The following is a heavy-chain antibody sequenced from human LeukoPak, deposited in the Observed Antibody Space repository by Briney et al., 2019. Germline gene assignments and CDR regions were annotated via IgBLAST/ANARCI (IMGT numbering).Heavy chain of an antibody. CDR1: GFTVSSNY. V-gene: IGHV3-30-3*01. CDR2: ISYDGSIT. CDR3: ARDLHWNPADAPPDY. Sequence: PGGSLRLSCAASGFTVSSNYMSWVRQAPGKGLEWLAVISYDGSITYYADSVKGRFTISRDNSKNTLYLQMNSLRAEDTAVYYCARDLHWNPADAPPDYWGQGTLVTVSS. D-gene: IGHD1-1*01. J-gene: IGHJ4*02.